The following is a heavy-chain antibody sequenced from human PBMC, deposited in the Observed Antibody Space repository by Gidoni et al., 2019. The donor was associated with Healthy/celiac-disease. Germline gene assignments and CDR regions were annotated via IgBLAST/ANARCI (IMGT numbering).Heavy chain of an antibody. V-gene: IGHV3-30-3*01. CDR3: ARERGIVAFDY. CDR2: ISYEGSNK. J-gene: IGHJ4*02. CDR1: GFTFSSYA. D-gene: IGHD5-12*01. Sequence: QVQLVESGGGVVQPGRSLSLSCAASGFTFSSYAMHWVRQAPGKGLEWVAVISYEGSNKYYADSVKGRFTISRDNSNNTLYLQMNSLRAEDTAVYYCARERGIVAFDYWGQGTLVTVSS.